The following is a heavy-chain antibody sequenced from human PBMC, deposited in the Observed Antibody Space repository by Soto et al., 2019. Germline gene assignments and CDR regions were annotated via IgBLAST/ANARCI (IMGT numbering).Heavy chain of an antibody. V-gene: IGHV3-23*01. Sequence: GGSLRLSCAASGFTFSNNAMSWVRQAPGKGPEWVSVICSNGGTTYYADSVKGRFTISRDNSKNTLYLQMNSLGAEDTAEYHCAKARTGSCYSGLDYWGQGTQVTVPS. CDR1: GFTFSNNA. D-gene: IGHD2-15*01. J-gene: IGHJ4*02. CDR2: ICSNGGTT. CDR3: AKARTGSCYSGLDY.